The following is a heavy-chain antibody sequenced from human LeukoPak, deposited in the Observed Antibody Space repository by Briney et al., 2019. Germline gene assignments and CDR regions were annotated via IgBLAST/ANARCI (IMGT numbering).Heavy chain of an antibody. CDR3: ARQSLDYYETLDAFDI. Sequence: ASVKVSCKASEYTFTDYYIHWMRQAPGQGLEWMGWINCKSGATSYAQKFRGRVTMTKDRPIRTAYMELSRLRSDDTAVYYCARQSLDYYETLDAFDIWGQGTVVTVSS. V-gene: IGHV1-2*02. CDR2: INCKSGAT. CDR1: EYTFTDYY. J-gene: IGHJ3*02. D-gene: IGHD3-22*01.